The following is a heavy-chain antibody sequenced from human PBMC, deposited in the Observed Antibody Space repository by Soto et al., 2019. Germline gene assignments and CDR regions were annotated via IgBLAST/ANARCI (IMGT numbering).Heavy chain of an antibody. CDR3: ARNIAAAGYDAFDI. CDR2: IYYSGST. V-gene: IGHV4-39*01. CDR1: GGSISSSSYY. J-gene: IGHJ3*02. D-gene: IGHD6-13*01. Sequence: SETLSLTCTVSGGSISSSSYYWGWIRQPPGKGLEWIVSIYYSGSTYYNPSLKSLVTISVDTSKNQFSLKLSSVTTADTAVYYCARNIAAAGYDAFDIWGQGTMVTVSS.